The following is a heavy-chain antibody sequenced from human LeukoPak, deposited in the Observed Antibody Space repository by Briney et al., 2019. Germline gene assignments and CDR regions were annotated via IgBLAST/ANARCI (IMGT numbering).Heavy chain of an antibody. D-gene: IGHD3-22*01. CDR2: IIPIFGTA. CDR1: GGTFSSYA. V-gene: IGHV1-69*05. CDR3: ARGKLLGSSGYYSGVFDY. J-gene: IGHJ4*02. Sequence: GASVKVSCKASGGTFSSYAISWVRQAPRQGLEWMGGIIPIFGTANYAQKLQGRVTITTDESTSTAYMELSSLRSEDTAVYYCARGKLLGSSGYYSGVFDYWGQGTLVTVSS.